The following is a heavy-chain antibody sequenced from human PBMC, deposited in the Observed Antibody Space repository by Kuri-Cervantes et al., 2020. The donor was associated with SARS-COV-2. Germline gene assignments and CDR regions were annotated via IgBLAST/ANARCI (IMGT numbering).Heavy chain of an antibody. D-gene: IGHD1-1*01. V-gene: IGHV4-30-2*01. J-gene: IGHJ5*02. Sequence: LRLSCTVSGDSLSSGPYSWSRIRQPPGKGLEWIGNVYHTGGAYYNPSLKSRVAISVDRSKNQFSLNLSSVTAADTAVYYCARTHDTNNWIDPWGQGTLVTVSS. CDR1: GDSLSSGPYS. CDR2: VYHTGGA. CDR3: ARTHDTNNWIDP.